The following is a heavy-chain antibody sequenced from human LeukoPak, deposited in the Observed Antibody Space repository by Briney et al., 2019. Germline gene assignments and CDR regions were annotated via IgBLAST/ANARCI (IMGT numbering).Heavy chain of an antibody. D-gene: IGHD2-15*01. CDR3: ARDLRGGRYCSGGSCYSFGY. CDR1: GYTFTSYG. CDR2: ISAYNGNT. V-gene: IGHV1-18*01. Sequence: ASVKVSCKASGYTFTSYGISWVRQAPGQGLEWMGWISAYNGNTNYAQKLQGSVTMTTDTSTSTAYMELRSLRSDDTAVYYCARDLRGGRYCSGGSCYSFGYWGQGTLVTVSS. J-gene: IGHJ4*02.